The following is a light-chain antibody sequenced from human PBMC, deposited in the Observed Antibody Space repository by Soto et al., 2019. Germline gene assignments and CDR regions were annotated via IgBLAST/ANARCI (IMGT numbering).Light chain of an antibody. Sequence: QPVLTQPASVSGSPGQSITISCTGTSSDVGAYNLVSWYQHHPGRAPKLFIFDVSDRPSGVSNRFSGSKSGNTASLTISGLQAEDEAFYYCSSYTNTTTLVFGGGTKVTVL. CDR2: DVS. CDR3: SSYTNTTTLV. J-gene: IGLJ3*02. CDR1: SSDVGAYNL. V-gene: IGLV2-14*02.